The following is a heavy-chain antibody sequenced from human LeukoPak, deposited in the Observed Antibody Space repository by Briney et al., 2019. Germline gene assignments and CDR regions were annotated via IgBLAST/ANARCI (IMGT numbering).Heavy chain of an antibody. CDR3: AKHGELLSWFDP. Sequence: SETLSLTCTVSGGSISSYYWSWIRQPPGKGLEWIGYIYYSGSTYYNPSLKSRVTISVDTSKNHFSLKLRSVTAADTAVYYCAKHGELLSWFDPWGQGTQVTVSS. CDR1: GGSISSYY. CDR2: IYYSGST. J-gene: IGHJ5*02. V-gene: IGHV4-59*08. D-gene: IGHD1-26*01.